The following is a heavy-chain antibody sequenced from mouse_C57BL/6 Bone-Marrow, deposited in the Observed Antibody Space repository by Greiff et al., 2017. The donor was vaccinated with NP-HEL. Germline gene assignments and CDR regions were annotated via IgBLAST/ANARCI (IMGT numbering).Heavy chain of an antibody. CDR3: ARPPYYYGSSYYFDY. V-gene: IGHV1-55*01. CDR2: IYPGRGST. J-gene: IGHJ2*01. CDR1: GYTFTSYW. Sequence: QVQLQQPGAELVKPGASVKMSCKASGYTFTSYWITWVKQRPGQGLEWIGDIYPGRGSTNYNEKFKSKATLTVDTSSSTAYMQLSSLTSEDSAVYYCARPPYYYGSSYYFDYWGQGTTLTVSS. D-gene: IGHD1-1*01.